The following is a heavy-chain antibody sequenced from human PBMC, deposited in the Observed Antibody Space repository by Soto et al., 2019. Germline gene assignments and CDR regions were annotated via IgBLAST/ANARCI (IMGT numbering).Heavy chain of an antibody. D-gene: IGHD3-22*01. V-gene: IGHV4-4*07. CDR2: IYTSGST. J-gene: IGHJ4*02. CDR3: ARDLGITMIGTGFDY. Sequence: ASETLSLTCTVSGGSISSYYWSWIRQPAGKGLEWIGRIYTSGSTNYNPSLKSRVTMSVDTSKNQFSLKLSSVTAADTAVYYCARDLGITMIGTGFDYWGQGTLVTVSS. CDR1: GGSISSYY.